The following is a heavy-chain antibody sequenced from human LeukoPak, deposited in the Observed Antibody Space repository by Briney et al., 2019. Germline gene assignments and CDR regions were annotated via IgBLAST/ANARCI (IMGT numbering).Heavy chain of an antibody. CDR1: GYRFTSYD. D-gene: IGHD3-3*01. V-gene: IGHV1-18*04. CDR2: ISTYTGNT. Sequence: AAVKVSCRAPGYRFTSYDISWVRQAPGQGLQWMGVISTYTGNTNYAQSFQDRVTMTTDTSTSTVYMELRSLTSDDTAVYYCARDQKSGLEVLWRYWGQGTLVTVSS. J-gene: IGHJ4*02. CDR3: ARDQKSGLEVLWRY.